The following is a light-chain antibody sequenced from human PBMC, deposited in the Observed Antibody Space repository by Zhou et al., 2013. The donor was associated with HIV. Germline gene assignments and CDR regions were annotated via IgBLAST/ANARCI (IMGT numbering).Light chain of an antibody. CDR3: QQYNSYST. V-gene: IGKV1-17*01. Sequence: DIQMTQSPSSLSASVGDRVTITWRASQGIRNDVGWYQQKPGKAPKLLIYKASSLESGVPSRFSGSGSGTEFTLTISSLQPEDFATYYCQQYNSYSTFGQGTKLEIK. CDR2: KAS. J-gene: IGKJ2*01. CDR1: QGIRND.